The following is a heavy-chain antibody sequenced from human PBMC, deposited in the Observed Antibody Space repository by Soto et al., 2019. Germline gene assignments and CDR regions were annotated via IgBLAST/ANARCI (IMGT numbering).Heavy chain of an antibody. CDR3: AKSSTAEYYYYGMDV. CDR2: ISYDGSNK. CDR1: GLTFSSYG. V-gene: IGHV3-30*18. J-gene: IGHJ6*02. Sequence: QVYLVESGGGVVQPGRSLRLSCAASGLTFSSYGMHWVRQAPDKGLEWVAVISYDGSNKYYADSVKGRFTISRDNSKNTVYLQMNSLRAEDTAVYYCAKSSTAEYYYYGMDVWGQGTTVTVSS. D-gene: IGHD4-4*01.